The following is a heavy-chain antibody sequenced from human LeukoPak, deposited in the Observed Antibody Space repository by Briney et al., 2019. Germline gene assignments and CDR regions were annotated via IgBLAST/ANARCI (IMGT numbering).Heavy chain of an antibody. Sequence: GGSLRLSCAASGFTFSSYGMHWVRQAPGKGLEWVAFIRDDGSNKYHADSVKGRFTISRDNSKNTLYLQMNSLRAEDTAVYYCAKDGGGVGATYFDYWGQGTLVTVSS. CDR1: GFTFSSYG. V-gene: IGHV3-30*02. CDR2: IRDDGSNK. CDR3: AKDGGGVGATYFDY. D-gene: IGHD1-26*01. J-gene: IGHJ4*02.